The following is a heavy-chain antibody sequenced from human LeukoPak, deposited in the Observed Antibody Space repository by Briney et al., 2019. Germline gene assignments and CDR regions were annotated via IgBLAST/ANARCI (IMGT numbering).Heavy chain of an antibody. CDR2: ISYDGSDK. V-gene: IGHV3-30-3*01. CDR3: ARDNYGDYVHDY. D-gene: IGHD4-17*01. CDR1: GFTFSSYA. J-gene: IGHJ4*02. Sequence: PGRSLRLSCAASGFTFSSYAMHWVRQAPGKGLEWVAVISYDGSDKYYADSVKGRFTISRDNSKNTLYLQMNSLRGDDTAVYYCARDNYGDYVHDYWGQGTLVTVSS.